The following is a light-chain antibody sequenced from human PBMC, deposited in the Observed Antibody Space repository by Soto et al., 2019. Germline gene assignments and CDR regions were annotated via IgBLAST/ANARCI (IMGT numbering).Light chain of an antibody. CDR3: QQGYSTPLT. CDR1: QRITDR. V-gene: IGKV1-39*01. CDR2: AVS. J-gene: IGKJ1*01. Sequence: IQMTKSPASMSVSIGDRITISCRASQRITDRLNWYQHSQGKAPRVLIYAVSPVESGVPSRFSGSAYGTDFILTISSLQPENFATYYFQQGYSTPLTCGQGTKLDIK.